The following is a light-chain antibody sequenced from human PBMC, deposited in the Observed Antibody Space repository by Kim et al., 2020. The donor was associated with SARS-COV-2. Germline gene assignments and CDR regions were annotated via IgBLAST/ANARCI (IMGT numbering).Light chain of an antibody. CDR2: SNN. Sequence: GQRVAISCSGSSSNIGSNTVNWYLQLPGTAPKLLSYSNNQRPSGVPDRFTGSKSGTSASLAISGLQSEDEADYYCAAWDDSLNGWVFGGGTKLAVL. CDR1: SSNIGSNT. V-gene: IGLV1-44*01. J-gene: IGLJ3*02. CDR3: AAWDDSLNGWV.